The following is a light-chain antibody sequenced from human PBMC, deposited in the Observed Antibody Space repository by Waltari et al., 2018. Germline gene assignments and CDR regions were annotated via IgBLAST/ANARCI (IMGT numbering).Light chain of an antibody. V-gene: IGLV2-14*03. Sequence: LPRLPSVLGSLGRPTPFSSPEAASTSAVMVPVPWYQTHPGQAPKVTIYDVTNRPSGVSNRFSGSKSGNTASLTISGLQAEDEATYYCTSQSSNNVVIFGGGTKLTVL. CDR2: DVT. CDR1: ASTSAVMVP. CDR3: TSQSSNNVVI. J-gene: IGLJ2*01.